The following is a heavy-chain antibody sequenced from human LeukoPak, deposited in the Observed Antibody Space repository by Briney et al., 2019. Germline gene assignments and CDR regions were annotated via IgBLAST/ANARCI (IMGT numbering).Heavy chain of an antibody. V-gene: IGHV3-48*03. Sequence: GGSLRLSCVASGFAFSSYEMNWVRQAPGKGLEWVSYISDTPNTMYYADSVKGRFTISRDNAKNSLFLQMNSLRVDDTAVYYCAREYTGSEYFDYWSQGTLVTVSS. J-gene: IGHJ4*02. CDR2: ISDTPNTM. CDR1: GFAFSSYE. D-gene: IGHD5-12*01. CDR3: AREYTGSEYFDY.